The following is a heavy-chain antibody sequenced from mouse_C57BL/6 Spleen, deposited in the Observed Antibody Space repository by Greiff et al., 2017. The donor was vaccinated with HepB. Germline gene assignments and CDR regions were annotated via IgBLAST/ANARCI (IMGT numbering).Heavy chain of an antibody. CDR3: AGSYGGY. CDR2: IYPRDGST. Sequence: QVQLQQSGPELVKPGASVQLSCKASGYTFTSYDINWVKQRPGKGLEWIGWIYPRDGSTKYNEKFKGKATLTVDTTSSTAYMELHSLTSEDSAVYFCAGSYGGYWGQGTLVTVSA. J-gene: IGHJ3*01. CDR1: GYTFTSYD. V-gene: IGHV1-85*01. D-gene: IGHD1-1*02.